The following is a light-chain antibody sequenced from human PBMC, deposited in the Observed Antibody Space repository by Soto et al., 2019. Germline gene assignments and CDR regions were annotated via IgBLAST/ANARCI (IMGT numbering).Light chain of an antibody. CDR1: SSDVGGYNF. CDR2: EVS. J-gene: IGLJ2*01. V-gene: IGLV2-14*01. CDR3: SSYTSSSTVL. Sequence: QSALTQPASVSGSPGQSIIISCTGSSSDVGGYNFVSWHQQHPGKAPKLMIYEVSNRPSGVSNRFSGSKSGNTASLTISGLQAEDEADYYCSSYTSSSTVLFGGGTKVTVL.